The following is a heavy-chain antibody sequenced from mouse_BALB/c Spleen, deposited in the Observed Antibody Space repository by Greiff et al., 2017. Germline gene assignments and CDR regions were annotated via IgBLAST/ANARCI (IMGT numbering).Heavy chain of an antibody. CDR1: GYTFTSYW. CDR3: ATWHYGSSLYWYFDV. V-gene: IGHV1-74*01. D-gene: IGHD1-1*01. J-gene: IGHJ1*01. Sequence: VQLQQSGPELVRPGASVKMSCKASGYTFTSYWMHWVKQRPGQGLEWIGMIDPSNSETRLNQKFKDKATLNVDKSSNTAYMQLSSLTSEDSAVYYCATWHYGSSLYWYFDVWGAGTTVTVSS. CDR2: IDPSNSET.